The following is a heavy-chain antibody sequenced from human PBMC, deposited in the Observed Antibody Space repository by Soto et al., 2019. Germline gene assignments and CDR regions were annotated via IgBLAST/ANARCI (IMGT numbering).Heavy chain of an antibody. CDR2: IYHSGNT. CDR3: ATSGWNEDFYYYYRMDV. CDR1: GDSVTRSNW. J-gene: IGHJ6*02. V-gene: IGHV4-4*02. D-gene: IGHD6-19*01. Sequence: PSETLSLTCAVSGDSVTRSNWWSWVRQSPGXGLEWIGEIYHSGNTKYNPSLKSRITMSVDKAKNQFSLKMTSVTAADTAVYYCATSGWNEDFYYYYRMDVWGQGTTVTVSS.